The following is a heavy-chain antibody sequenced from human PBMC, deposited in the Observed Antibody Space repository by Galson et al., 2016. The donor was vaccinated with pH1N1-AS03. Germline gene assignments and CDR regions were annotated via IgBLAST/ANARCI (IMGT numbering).Heavy chain of an antibody. V-gene: IGHV3-74*01. CDR2: INSDASNI. CDR3: IRDGPGVVPWDS. CDR1: GFNMKNFW. Sequence: YLRLSCAGSGFNMKNFWMNWARQGPGKRLEWVAHINSDASNIDYAASVRGRFTISRDNAENTLYLEMNSLRVVDSAVYYCIRDGPGVVPWDSWGQGTLVTVSS. J-gene: IGHJ5*01. D-gene: IGHD3-10*01.